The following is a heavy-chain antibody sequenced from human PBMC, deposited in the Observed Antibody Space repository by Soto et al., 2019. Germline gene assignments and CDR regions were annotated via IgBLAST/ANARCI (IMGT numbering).Heavy chain of an antibody. V-gene: IGHV3-33*01. CDR2: IWYDGSNK. CDR3: ARHSRYGTNGVCYTHFDY. J-gene: IGHJ4*02. D-gene: IGHD2-8*01. Sequence: PGGSLRLSCAASGFTFSSYGMHWVRQAPGKGLEWVAVIWYDGSNKYYADSVKGRFTISRDNSKNTLYLQMNSLRAEDTAEYYCARHSRYGTNGVCYTHFDYWGQGTLVTVSS. CDR1: GFTFSSYG.